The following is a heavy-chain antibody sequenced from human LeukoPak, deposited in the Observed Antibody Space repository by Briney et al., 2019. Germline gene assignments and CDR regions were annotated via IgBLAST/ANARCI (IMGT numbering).Heavy chain of an antibody. CDR2: IWYDGSNK. J-gene: IGHJ4*02. D-gene: IGHD6-19*01. V-gene: IGHV3-33*01. Sequence: GESLRLSCAASGFTFSSYGMHWVRQAPGKGLEWVAVIWYDGSNKYYADSVKGRFTISRDNSKNTLYLQMNSLRAEDTAVYYCARDYRAVAGYYFDYWGQGTLVTVSS. CDR3: ARDYRAVAGYYFDY. CDR1: GFTFSSYG.